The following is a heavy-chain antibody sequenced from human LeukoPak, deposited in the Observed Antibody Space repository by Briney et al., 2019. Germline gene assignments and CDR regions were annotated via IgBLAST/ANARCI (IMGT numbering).Heavy chain of an antibody. D-gene: IGHD3-22*01. CDR2: ISYDGSNK. V-gene: IGHV3-30*18. CDR3: AKEIVVVTTPYYYGMDV. CDR1: GFTFSSYG. J-gene: IGHJ6*02. Sequence: GRSLRLSCAASGFTFSSYGRHWVRQAPGKGLEWVAVISYDGSNKYYADPVKGRFTISRDNSKNTLYLQMNSLRAEDTAVYYCAKEIVVVTTPYYYGMDVWGQGTTVTVSS.